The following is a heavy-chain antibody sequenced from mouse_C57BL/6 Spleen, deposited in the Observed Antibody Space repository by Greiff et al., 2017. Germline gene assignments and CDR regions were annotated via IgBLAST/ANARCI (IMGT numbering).Heavy chain of an antibody. CDR2: IDPEDGET. Sequence: VQLKQSGAELVKPGASVKLSCTASGFNIKDYYMHWVKQRTEQGLEWIGRIDPEDGETKYATKFQGKATITADTSSNTAYLQLSSLTSEDTAVYYCAKSFYYYGSSLFDYWGQGTTLTVSS. D-gene: IGHD1-1*01. J-gene: IGHJ2*01. V-gene: IGHV14-2*01. CDR1: GFNIKDYY. CDR3: AKSFYYYGSSLFDY.